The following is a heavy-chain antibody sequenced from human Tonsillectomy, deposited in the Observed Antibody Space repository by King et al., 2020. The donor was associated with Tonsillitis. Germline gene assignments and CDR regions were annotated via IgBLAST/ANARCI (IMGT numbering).Heavy chain of an antibody. J-gene: IGHJ4*02. CDR3: ARDVAAAGTGIDY. V-gene: IGHV3-33*01. CDR1: GFTFSSYG. CDR2: IWYDGSNK. D-gene: IGHD6-13*01. Sequence: VQLVESGGGVVQPGRSLRLSCAASGFTFSSYGMHWVRQAPGKGLEWVAVIWYDGSNKYYADSVKGRFTISRDNSKNTLYLQMNSLRAEDTAVYYCARDVAAAGTGIDYWGQGTLVTVSS.